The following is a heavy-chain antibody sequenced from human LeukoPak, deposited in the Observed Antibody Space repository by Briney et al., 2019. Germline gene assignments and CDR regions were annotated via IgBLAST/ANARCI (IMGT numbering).Heavy chain of an antibody. J-gene: IGHJ4*02. CDR3: ARSFTDNFFLEN. CDR1: GDSITSGRYY. CDR2: IYSSGNT. D-gene: IGHD1-1*01. Sequence: PSQTLSLTCTVSGDSITSGRYYWSWIRQPAGKELEWIGRIYSSGNTDYHPYIVSLKSRVSLSLDTSKNQFFLDLTSVTAADTAVYYCARSFTDNFFLENWGQGTLVTVSS. V-gene: IGHV4-61*02.